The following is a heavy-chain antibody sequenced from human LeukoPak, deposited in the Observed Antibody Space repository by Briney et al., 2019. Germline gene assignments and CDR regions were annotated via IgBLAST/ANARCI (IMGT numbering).Heavy chain of an antibody. CDR1: GGSIRSYY. CDR3: ARGGGLDYYYSYMDV. Sequence: PSETLSLTCTVSGGSIRSYYWSWIRQPPGKGLEWIGYIYYSGSTNYNPSLKSRVTISVDTSKNQFSLKLSSVTAADTAVYYCARGGGLDYYYSYMDVWGKGTTVTISS. CDR2: IYYSGST. J-gene: IGHJ6*03. D-gene: IGHD6-6*01. V-gene: IGHV4-59*01.